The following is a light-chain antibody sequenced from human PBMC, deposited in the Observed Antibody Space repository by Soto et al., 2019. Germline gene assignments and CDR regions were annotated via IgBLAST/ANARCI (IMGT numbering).Light chain of an antibody. CDR3: QQYNSYSSFT. J-gene: IGKJ2*01. Sequence: DIQMTQSPSTLSASVGDRVTITCRASQSISSWLAWYQQKPGKAPKVLIYDASSLESRVPSRFSGSGSGTAFTLIISSLQPDDFATYYCQQYNSYSSFTFGQGTKLEIK. CDR2: DAS. V-gene: IGKV1-5*01. CDR1: QSISSW.